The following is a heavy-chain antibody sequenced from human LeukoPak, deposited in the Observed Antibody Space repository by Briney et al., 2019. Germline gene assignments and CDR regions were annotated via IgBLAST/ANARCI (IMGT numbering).Heavy chain of an antibody. V-gene: IGHV3-33*01. CDR2: IWYDGSKK. D-gene: IGHD3-22*01. CDR1: GFTFRSYG. Sequence: PGRSLRLSCAASGFTFRSYGMHWVRQAPGKGLEGVAVIWYDGSKKYYADSVKGRFTISRDNSKNTLYLQMNSLRAEDTAVYYCARGIYESSGSLDYWGQGTLVTVSS. J-gene: IGHJ4*02. CDR3: ARGIYESSGSLDY.